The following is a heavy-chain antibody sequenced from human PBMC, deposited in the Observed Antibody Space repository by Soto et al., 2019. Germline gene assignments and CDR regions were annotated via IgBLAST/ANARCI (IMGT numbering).Heavy chain of an antibody. Sequence: QVQLVQSGAEVKKPGASVKVSCKASGYTFTSYGISWVRQAPGQGLEWMGWISAYNGNTNYAQKLQGRVTMTTDTSTSTDYMELGRLRSDDTAVYYCARDRKSTVTRVWYFDLWGRGTLVTVAS. CDR3: ARDRKSTVTRVWYFDL. V-gene: IGHV1-18*01. CDR1: GYTFTSYG. J-gene: IGHJ2*01. D-gene: IGHD4-17*01. CDR2: ISAYNGNT.